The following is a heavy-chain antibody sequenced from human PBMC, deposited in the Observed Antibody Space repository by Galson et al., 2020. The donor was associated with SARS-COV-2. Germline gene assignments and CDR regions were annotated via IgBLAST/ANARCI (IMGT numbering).Heavy chain of an antibody. J-gene: IGHJ4*02. CDR3: ARVYFSITIFGVVTRYFDY. CDR1: GYSISSGYY. CDR2: IYHSGST. V-gene: IGHV4-38-2*01. Sequence: SETLSLTCAVSGYSISSGYYWGWIRQPPGKGLEWIGSIYHSGSTYYNPSLKSRVTISVDTSKNQFSLKLSSVTAADTAVYYCARVYFSITIFGVVTRYFDYWGQGTLVTVSS. D-gene: IGHD3-3*01.